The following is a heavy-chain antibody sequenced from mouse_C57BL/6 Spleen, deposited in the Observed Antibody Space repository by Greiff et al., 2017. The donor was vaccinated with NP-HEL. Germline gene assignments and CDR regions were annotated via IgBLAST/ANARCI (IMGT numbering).Heavy chain of an antibody. Sequence: QVQLNESGPGLVAPSQSLSITCTVSGFSLTSYAISWVRQPPGKGLEWLGVIWPGGGTNYNSALKSRLSISKDNSKSQVFLKMNSLQTDDTARYYCARNYYSNWLDYWGQGTTLTVSS. CDR3: ARNYYSNWLDY. CDR1: GFSLTSYA. CDR2: IWPGGGT. J-gene: IGHJ2*01. V-gene: IGHV2-9-1*01. D-gene: IGHD2-5*01.